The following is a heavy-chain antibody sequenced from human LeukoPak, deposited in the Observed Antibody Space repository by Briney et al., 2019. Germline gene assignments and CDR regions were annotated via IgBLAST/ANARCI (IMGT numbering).Heavy chain of an antibody. Sequence: SETLSLTCGVSGGSISRGNWWSWVRQPPGKELEWIGEIHHSGSTNYNPSLKSRVTISVDTSKNQISLKLSSVTAADTAVYYCAGSSPIFDYWGQGTLVTVSS. V-gene: IGHV4-4*02. D-gene: IGHD6-13*01. CDR3: AGSSPIFDY. CDR2: IHHSGST. J-gene: IGHJ4*02. CDR1: GGSISRGNW.